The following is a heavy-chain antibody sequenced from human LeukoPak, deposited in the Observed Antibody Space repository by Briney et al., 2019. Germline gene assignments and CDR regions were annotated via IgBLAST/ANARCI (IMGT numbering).Heavy chain of an antibody. V-gene: IGHV1-3*01. CDR1: GYTFTGYY. D-gene: IGHD3-3*01. J-gene: IGHJ4*02. CDR2: INAGNGDT. Sequence: GASVKVSCKASGYTFTGYYMHWVRQAPGQRLEWMGWINAGNGDTKFSQNYQARVTITRDASASTAYMELSSLTSEDTAVYFCARGLWSAHRREYYFDSWGQGTLVTVSS. CDR3: ARGLWSAHRREYYFDS.